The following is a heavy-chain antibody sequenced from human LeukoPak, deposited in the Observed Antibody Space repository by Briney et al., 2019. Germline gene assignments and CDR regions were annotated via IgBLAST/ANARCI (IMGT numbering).Heavy chain of an antibody. D-gene: IGHD3-9*01. CDR2: IIPIFDRT. V-gene: IGHV1-69*06. J-gene: IGHJ4*02. CDR1: GGTFSSFA. CDR3: ARDWGLGTGYYGVDY. Sequence: SVKVSCKVSGGTFSSFAITWVRQAPGRGLEWMGGIIPIFDRTNYAQKFQGRVTITVDNSTSTAYMELSSLRSEDTATYYCARDWGLGTGYYGVDYWGQGTLVTVSS.